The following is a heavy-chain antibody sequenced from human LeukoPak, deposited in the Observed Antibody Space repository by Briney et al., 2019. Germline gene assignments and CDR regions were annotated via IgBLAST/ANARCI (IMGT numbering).Heavy chain of an antibody. J-gene: IGHJ5*02. V-gene: IGHV4-39*01. CDR2: IYYSGTT. Sequence: SETLSLTCTVSGDSVSSSSYYWGWIRQPPGKGLEWIGSIYYSGTTSYNPSLKSRVTISVDTSKNQFSLMLTSVTASDTAVYFCGGAATGTAGWFDPWGQGTLVTVSS. CDR1: GDSVSSSSYY. CDR3: GGAATGTAGWFDP. D-gene: IGHD6-13*01.